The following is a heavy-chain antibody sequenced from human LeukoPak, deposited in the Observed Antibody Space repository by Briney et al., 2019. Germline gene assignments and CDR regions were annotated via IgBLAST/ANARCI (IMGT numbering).Heavy chain of an antibody. Sequence: SETLSLTCTVSGGSISSYYWSWIRQPPGKGLEWIGYIYYSGSTNYNPSLKSRVTISVDTSKNQFSLKLSSVTAADTAVYYCARGGYSYGSYYFDYWGQGTLVTVSS. CDR1: GGSISSYY. V-gene: IGHV4-59*01. J-gene: IGHJ4*02. CDR2: IYYSGST. D-gene: IGHD5-18*01. CDR3: ARGGYSYGSYYFDY.